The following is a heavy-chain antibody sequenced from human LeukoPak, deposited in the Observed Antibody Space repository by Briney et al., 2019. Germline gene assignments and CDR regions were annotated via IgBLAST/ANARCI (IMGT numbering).Heavy chain of an antibody. CDR2: INHNAEMI. D-gene: IGHD3-9*01. CDR1: GFPFGSYV. Sequence: GGSLRLSCEGSGFPFGSYVMSWVRQAPGKGLEWIAYINHNAEMIFYPDFVKGRFTISRDNPKRSLYLQMNALRYEDTAIYYCARDHDWAFDLWGQGTLVTVSS. J-gene: IGHJ4*02. V-gene: IGHV3-48*02. CDR3: ARDHDWAFDL.